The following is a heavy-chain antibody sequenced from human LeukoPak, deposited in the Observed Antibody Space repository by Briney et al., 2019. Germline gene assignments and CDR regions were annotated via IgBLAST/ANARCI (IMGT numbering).Heavy chain of an antibody. CDR3: ARLISMVRGVTVDDWFDP. CDR2: LYPSGGT. Sequence: SETLSLTCTVSGGSISSFYWTWIRQPAGKGLEWIGRLYPSGGTNYNPSLKSRVTMSVDTPKNQFSLKLSSVTAADTAVYYCARLISMVRGVTVDDWFDPWGQGTLVTVSS. V-gene: IGHV4-4*07. CDR1: GGSISSFY. D-gene: IGHD3-10*01. J-gene: IGHJ5*02.